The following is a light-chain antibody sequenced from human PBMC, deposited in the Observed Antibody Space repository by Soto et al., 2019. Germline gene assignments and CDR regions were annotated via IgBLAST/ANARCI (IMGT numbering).Light chain of an antibody. CDR1: FSNIGSNF. CDR2: RNN. CDR3: AAWDDSLSGVV. J-gene: IGLJ3*02. V-gene: IGLV1-47*01. Sequence: QSVLTQPPSASGTPGQTVTISCSGRFSNIGSNFIYWYQQLPGTAPKLLIYRNNERPSGVPARFSASKSGTSASLAISGLRSEDEADYHCAAWDDSLSGVVFGGGTKLTVL.